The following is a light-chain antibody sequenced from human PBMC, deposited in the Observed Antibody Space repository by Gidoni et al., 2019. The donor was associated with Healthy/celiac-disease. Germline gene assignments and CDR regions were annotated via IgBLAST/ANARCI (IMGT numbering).Light chain of an antibody. CDR3: QQANSFPSS. V-gene: IGKV1-12*01. Sequence: IQMSQSPSSVSASVGDRVTITCRASPGISSWSAWYQQKPGKAPKLLIDAASSLQSRVPSRCSGSGAGTDFTLTISSLQPEDVATYYWQQANSFPSSFGQGTKLEIK. CDR2: AAS. CDR1: PGISSW. J-gene: IGKJ2*04.